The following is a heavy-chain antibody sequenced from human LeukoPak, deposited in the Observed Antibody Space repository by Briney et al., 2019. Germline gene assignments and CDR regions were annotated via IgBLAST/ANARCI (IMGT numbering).Heavy chain of an antibody. CDR2: ASGSGGT. V-gene: IGHV3-23*01. Sequence: GGSLRLSCAASGFTFSIYAMSWVRQAPGKGLEWVSGASGSGGTYYADSVKGRFTISRDNSKNTLYLQMNSLRAEDTAVYYCAKGYSGYDPFDSWGQGTLVTGSS. D-gene: IGHD5-12*01. CDR3: AKGYSGYDPFDS. CDR1: GFTFSIYA. J-gene: IGHJ4*02.